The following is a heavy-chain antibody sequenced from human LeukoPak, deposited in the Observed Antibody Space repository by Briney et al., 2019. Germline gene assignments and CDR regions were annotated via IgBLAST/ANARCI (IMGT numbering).Heavy chain of an antibody. J-gene: IGHJ6*02. V-gene: IGHV4-4*07. CDR1: GGSINNYY. D-gene: IGHD1-26*01. CDR2: IFTSGST. Sequence: ETLSLTCTVSGGSINNYYWTWIRQPAGKGLEWLGRIFTSGSTDYNPSLTSRVTMSVDTSKNQFSLKLSSVSAADTAVYYCARNRLSGPYYYGMGVWGQGTTVIVSS. CDR3: ARNRLSGPYYYGMGV.